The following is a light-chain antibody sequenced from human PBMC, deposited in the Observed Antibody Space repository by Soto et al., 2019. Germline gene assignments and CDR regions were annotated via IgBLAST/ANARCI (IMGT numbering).Light chain of an antibody. CDR1: SSDVGGYNY. CDR2: DVS. V-gene: IGLV2-14*03. Sequence: QSALTQPASVSGSPGQSITISCTGTSSDVGGYNYVSWYQQHPGEAPRVIIHDVSNRPSGISNRFSGSKSGNTAALTIFGLQAEDEADYYCSSYTISSTVVFGGGTKVTVL. CDR3: SSYTISSTVV. J-gene: IGLJ2*01.